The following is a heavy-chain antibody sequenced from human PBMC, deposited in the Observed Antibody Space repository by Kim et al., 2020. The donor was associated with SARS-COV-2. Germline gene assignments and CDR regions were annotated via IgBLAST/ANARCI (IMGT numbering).Heavy chain of an antibody. CDR1: GYTFNSFD. D-gene: IGHD6-6*01. CDR3: ARGDSRSYQLYFFYMDV. CDR2: MNPKSGNT. J-gene: IGHJ6*03. V-gene: IGHV1-8*01. Sequence: ASVKVSCKASGYTFNSFDINWVRQAPGQGLEWMGWMNPKSGNTGYAERFKGRVTLTKGTSASTAYMELSSLRSDDTAVYYCARGDSRSYQLYFFYMDVWG.